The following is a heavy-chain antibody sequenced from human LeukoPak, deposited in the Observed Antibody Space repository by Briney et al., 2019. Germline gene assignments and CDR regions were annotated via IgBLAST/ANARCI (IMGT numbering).Heavy chain of an antibody. Sequence: SETLSLTCTVSGGSISGSSYYWGWIRQPPGKGLEWIGSIYYSGSTYYNPSLKSRVTISVDTSKNQFSLKLSSVTAADTAVYYCARGGRAAMGNWFDPWGQGTLVTVSS. V-gene: IGHV4-39*07. CDR3: ARGGRAAMGNWFDP. CDR2: IYYSGST. D-gene: IGHD2-2*01. CDR1: GGSISGSSYY. J-gene: IGHJ5*02.